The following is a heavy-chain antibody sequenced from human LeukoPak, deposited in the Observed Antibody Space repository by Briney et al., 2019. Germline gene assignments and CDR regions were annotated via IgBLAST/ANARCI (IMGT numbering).Heavy chain of an antibody. V-gene: IGHV1-18*01. CDR1: GGTFSSYA. CDR3: ARDSWRGYLWFDP. D-gene: IGHD3-3*01. CDR2: ISAYNGNT. J-gene: IGHJ5*02. Sequence: ASVKVSCKASGGTFSSYAISWVRQAPGQGLEWMGWISAYNGNTNYAQKLQGRVTMTTDTSTSTAYMELRSLRSDDTAVYYCARDSWRGYLWFDPWGQGTLVTVSS.